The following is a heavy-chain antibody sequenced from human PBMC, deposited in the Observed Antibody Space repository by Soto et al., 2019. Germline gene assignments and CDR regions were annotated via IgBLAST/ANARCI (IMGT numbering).Heavy chain of an antibody. V-gene: IGHV4-4*02. CDR2: IFHSETT. D-gene: IGHD1-1*01. CDR3: ARQLERGDLPEGFEY. Sequence: QVQLQESGPGLVEPSGTLSLTCAVSGDSISSSHWWSWVRQPPGKGLEWIGEIFHSETTKYNPSLESRIIMSVDKSNNQLSLKLRAVTAADTAVYYCARQLERGDLPEGFEYWGQGTLATVSS. CDR1: GDSISSSHW. J-gene: IGHJ4*02.